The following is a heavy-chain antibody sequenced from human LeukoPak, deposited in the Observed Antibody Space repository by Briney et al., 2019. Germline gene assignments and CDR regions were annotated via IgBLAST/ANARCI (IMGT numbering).Heavy chain of an antibody. J-gene: IGHJ4*02. D-gene: IGHD3-10*01. CDR1: GYTFTSYD. CDR3: ASLSYPRGGSGAHDY. CDR2: MNPNSGNT. Sequence: ASVKVSCKASGYTFTSYDINWVRQATGQGREWMGWMNPNSGNTGYAQKFQGRVTMTRNTSISTAYMELSSLRSEDTAVYYCASLSYPRGGSGAHDYWGQGTLVTVSS. V-gene: IGHV1-8*01.